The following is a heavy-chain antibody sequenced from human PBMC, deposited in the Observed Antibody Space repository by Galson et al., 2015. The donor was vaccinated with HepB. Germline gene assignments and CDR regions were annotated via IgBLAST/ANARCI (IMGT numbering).Heavy chain of an antibody. V-gene: IGHV1-24*01. D-gene: IGHD2-2*01. Sequence: SVKVSCKVSGYTLTELSMHWVRQAPGKGLEWMGGFDPEDGETIYAQKFQGRVTMTEDTSTDTAYMELSSLRSEDTAVYYCATVYCSSTSCYDLTYWGQGTLVTVSS. CDR2: FDPEDGET. CDR1: GYTLTELS. J-gene: IGHJ4*02. CDR3: ATVYCSSTSCYDLTY.